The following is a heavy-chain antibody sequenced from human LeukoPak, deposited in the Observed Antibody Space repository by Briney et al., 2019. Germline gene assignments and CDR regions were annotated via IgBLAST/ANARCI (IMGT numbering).Heavy chain of an antibody. D-gene: IGHD2-21*02. CDR1: GGTFSSYA. CDR3: ARDLAYCGGDCYWYYFDY. Sequence: SVKVSCKASGGTFSSYAISWVRQAPGQGLGWMGRIIPIFGTANYAQKFQGRVTITTDESTSTAYMELSSLRSEDTAVYYCARDLAYCGGDCYWYYFDYWGQGTLVTVSS. J-gene: IGHJ4*02. V-gene: IGHV1-69*05. CDR2: IIPIFGTA.